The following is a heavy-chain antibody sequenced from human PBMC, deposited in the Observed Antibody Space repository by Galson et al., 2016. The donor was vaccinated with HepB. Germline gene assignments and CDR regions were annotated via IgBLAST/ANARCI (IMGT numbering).Heavy chain of an antibody. CDR2: IGVYYGDR. CDR1: GYTFTNFG. CDR3: ARTSRYRSDLLTGDH. V-gene: IGHV1-18*01. D-gene: IGHD3-9*01. J-gene: IGHJ5*02. Sequence: SVKVSCKASGYTFTNFGMIWVRQAPGQGLEWMGWIGVYYGDRNYAKKFQGRIIITTDTSTTTASLEVRRLRPDDTAVYFCARTSRYRSDLLTGDHWGQGTLVTVSS.